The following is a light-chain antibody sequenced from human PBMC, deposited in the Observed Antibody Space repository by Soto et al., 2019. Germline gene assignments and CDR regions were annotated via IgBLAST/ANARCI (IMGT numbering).Light chain of an antibody. V-gene: IGKV1-27*01. CDR2: AAS. Sequence: DIQMTQSPSSLSASVGDRVTITCRSTYTIMNYLAWYQQEPGKVPKLLISAASTLYSGVPSRFSGSGFGKEFTLTISSLQPEDVATYYCLKYSSLPWTFGRGTKVDIK. CDR3: LKYSSLPWT. J-gene: IGKJ1*01. CDR1: YTIMNY.